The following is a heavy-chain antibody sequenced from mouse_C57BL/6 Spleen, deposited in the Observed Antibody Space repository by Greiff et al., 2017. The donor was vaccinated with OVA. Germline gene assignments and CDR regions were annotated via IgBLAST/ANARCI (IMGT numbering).Heavy chain of an antibody. J-gene: IGHJ2*01. V-gene: IGHV1-76*01. CDR3: ARSLDSSGYSY. D-gene: IGHD3-2*02. CDR1: GYTFTDYY. Sequence: VMLVESGAELVRPGASVKLSCKASGYTFTDYYINWVKQRPGQGLEWIARIYPGSGNTYYNEKFKGKATLTAEKSSSTAYMQLSSLTSEDSAVYFCARSLDSSGYSYWGQGTTLTVSS. CDR2: IYPGSGNT.